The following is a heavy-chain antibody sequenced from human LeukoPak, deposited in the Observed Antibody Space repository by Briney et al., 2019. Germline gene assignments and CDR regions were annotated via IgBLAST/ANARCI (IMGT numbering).Heavy chain of an antibody. D-gene: IGHD3-22*01. CDR2: IYHSGST. Sequence: PSETLSLTCTVSGYSISSGYYWGWIRQPPGKGLEWIGNIYHSGSTYYNPSLKSRVTISVDTSKNQFSLKLSSVTAADTAVYYCARTYYYDSSGYSRVRSFDYWGQGTLVTVSS. J-gene: IGHJ4*02. V-gene: IGHV4-38-2*02. CDR3: ARTYYYDSSGYSRVRSFDY. CDR1: GYSISSGYY.